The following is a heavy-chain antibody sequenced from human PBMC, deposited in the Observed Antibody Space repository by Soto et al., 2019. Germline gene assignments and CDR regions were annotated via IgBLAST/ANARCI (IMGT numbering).Heavy chain of an antibody. CDR3: ARIVVGATVDL. J-gene: IGHJ5*02. CDR1: GDSVSTDRYF. V-gene: IGHV4-61*01. Sequence: PSETLSLTCSVSGDSVSTDRYFWTWIRQPPVKGLEWIAYISYTGDTNYNPSLKSRVTISIDTSRNQFSLTLTSVTAADTAVYFCARIVVGATVDLWGQGSLVTVPS. CDR2: ISYTGDT. D-gene: IGHD1-26*01.